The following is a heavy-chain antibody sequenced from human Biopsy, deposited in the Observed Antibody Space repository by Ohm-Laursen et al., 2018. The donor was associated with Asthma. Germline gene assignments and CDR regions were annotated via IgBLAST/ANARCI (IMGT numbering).Heavy chain of an antibody. V-gene: IGHV3-30*18. J-gene: IGHJ5*02. Sequence: SLRLSCAASGFTFSSYGMYWVRQAPGKGLEWVAVISYDGSNKYYVDSVKGRFTISRDNSKNTLYLQMNSLRAEDTAVYYCAKAERYFDWYWFDPWGQGTLVTVSS. CDR3: AKAERYFDWYWFDP. D-gene: IGHD3-9*01. CDR2: ISYDGSNK. CDR1: GFTFSSYG.